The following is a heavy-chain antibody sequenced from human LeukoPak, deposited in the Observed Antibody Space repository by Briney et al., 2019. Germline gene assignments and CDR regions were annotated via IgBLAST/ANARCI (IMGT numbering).Heavy chain of an antibody. D-gene: IGHD5-12*01. CDR1: GYTFTGFY. CDR3: ARDRGYSGYDV. V-gene: IGHV1-2*02. CDR2: INPNSGGT. Sequence: GASVKVSCKASGYTFTGFYIHWVRQAPGQGLEWMAWINPNSGGTNYAQKFRDRVTMTRDTSISTAYMDLSRLRSDDTAVYYCARDRGYSGYDVWGQGTLVTVSS. J-gene: IGHJ4*02.